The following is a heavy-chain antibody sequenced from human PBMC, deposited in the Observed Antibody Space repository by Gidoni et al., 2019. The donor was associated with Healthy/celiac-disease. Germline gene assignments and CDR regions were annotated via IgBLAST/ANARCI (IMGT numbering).Heavy chain of an antibody. CDR1: GYTFTGYY. D-gene: IGHD6-13*01. V-gene: IGHV1-2*02. CDR3: ARDLVLASSSWYPVHIYYYYYGMDV. Sequence: QVQLVQSGAEVKKPGASVKVSCKASGYTFTGYYMHWVRQAPEQGLEWMGWINPNSGGTNYAQKFQGRVTMTRDTSISTAYMELSRLRSDDTAVYYCARDLVLASSSWYPVHIYYYYYGMDVWGQGTTVTVSS. J-gene: IGHJ6*02. CDR2: INPNSGGT.